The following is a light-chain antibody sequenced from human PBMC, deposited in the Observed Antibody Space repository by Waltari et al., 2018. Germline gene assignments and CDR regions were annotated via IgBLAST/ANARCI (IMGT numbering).Light chain of an antibody. CDR3: QQYYNTPLT. CDR2: WAS. CDR1: QSVLYSRNNKDH. V-gene: IGKV4-1*01. J-gene: IGKJ4*01. Sequence: DIVMTQSPESLAVSLGERATIHCKSRQSVLYSRNNKDHLAWYQQKPGQRPKLLIYWASTRESGVPDRFSGSGSETEFTLTINSLQAEDVAVYFCQQYYNTPLTFGGGTKVEIK.